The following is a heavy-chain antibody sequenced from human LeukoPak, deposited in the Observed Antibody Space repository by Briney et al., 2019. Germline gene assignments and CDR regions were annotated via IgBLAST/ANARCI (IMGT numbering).Heavy chain of an antibody. J-gene: IGHJ4*02. Sequence: ASVKVSCKASGDTFTGYYIHWVRQAPRQRLEWMGWINPNSGGTEHAQKFQGRVTITRDTSISTAYMELSRLTSDDTALYYCATDGAVAGTAYPEYWGQGTLVTVSS. CDR3: ATDGAVAGTAYPEY. V-gene: IGHV1-2*02. CDR2: INPNSGGT. D-gene: IGHD6-19*01. CDR1: GDTFTGYY.